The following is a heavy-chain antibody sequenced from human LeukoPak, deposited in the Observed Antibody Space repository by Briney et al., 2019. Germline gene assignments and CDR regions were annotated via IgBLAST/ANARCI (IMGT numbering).Heavy chain of an antibody. CDR3: ARVLYSGEYYFDY. CDR2: ISGSGGST. V-gene: IGHV3-23*01. D-gene: IGHD1-26*01. Sequence: GGSLRLSCAASGFTFSSYAMSWVRQAPGKGLEWVSAISGSGGSTYYADSVKGRFTISRDNSKNTLYLQMNSLRAEDTAVYYCARVLYSGEYYFDYWGQGTLVTVSS. CDR1: GFTFSSYA. J-gene: IGHJ4*02.